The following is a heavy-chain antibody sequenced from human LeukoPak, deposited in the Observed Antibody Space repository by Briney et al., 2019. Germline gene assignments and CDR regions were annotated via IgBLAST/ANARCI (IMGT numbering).Heavy chain of an antibody. J-gene: IGHJ6*03. D-gene: IGHD2/OR15-2a*01. Sequence: GASVKVSCKASGYTLTSDGMNWVRQAPGQGLEWMGWMNPNSGNTCYAQKFQGRVTITRNTSISTAYMELSSLRSEDTAVYYCARAFTQTPKYYYYYYYYMEVWGKGTTVTVSS. CDR3: ARAFTQTPKYYYYYYYYMEV. V-gene: IGHV1-8*01. CDR2: MNPNSGNT. CDR1: GYTLTSDG.